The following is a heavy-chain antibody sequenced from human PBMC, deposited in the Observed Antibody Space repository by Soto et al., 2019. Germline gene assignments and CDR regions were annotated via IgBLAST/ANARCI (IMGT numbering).Heavy chain of an antibody. V-gene: IGHV1-69*17. CDR2: VIPIFGIK. CDR3: AKEAGEH. Sequence: QMQLVQSGAEVKERGSSVKISCKTSGGTFNTYALTWVRQAPGQGLEWIGGVIPIFGIKNVAQRFQGRVTINADSSLTTAYMEMTRLRSDDTAVYYCAKEAGEHWGQGTLVTVSS. CDR1: GGTFNTYA. J-gene: IGHJ1*01. D-gene: IGHD3-16*01.